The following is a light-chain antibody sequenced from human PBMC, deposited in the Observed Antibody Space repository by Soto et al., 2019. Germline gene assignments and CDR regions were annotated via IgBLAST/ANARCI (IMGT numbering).Light chain of an antibody. CDR1: SGDVGSYNT. Sequence: QSALTQPASVSGSPGKSITISCTGTSGDVGSYNTVSWYQQYPGKAPKLMIYDVTNRPSGVSNRFSGSKSGNTASLTISGLQAEDEADYYCSSNTINSTVFGSGTKVTVL. CDR2: DVT. J-gene: IGLJ1*01. CDR3: SSNTINSTV. V-gene: IGLV2-14*03.